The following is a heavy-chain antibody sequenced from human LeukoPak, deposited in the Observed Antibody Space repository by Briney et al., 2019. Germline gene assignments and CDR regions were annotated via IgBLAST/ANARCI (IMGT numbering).Heavy chain of an antibody. V-gene: IGHV3-30*18. CDR3: AKSHGYSYGFDY. CDR1: GFTFSRYG. D-gene: IGHD5-18*01. CDR2: ISYDASTK. Sequence: GRSLRLSCAASGFTFSRYGMHWVRQTPGKGLEWVAAISYDASTKYYADSVKGRFTISRDNSKHTLYLQMNSLRAEDTAVYYCAKSHGYSYGFDYWGQGTLVTVSS. J-gene: IGHJ4*02.